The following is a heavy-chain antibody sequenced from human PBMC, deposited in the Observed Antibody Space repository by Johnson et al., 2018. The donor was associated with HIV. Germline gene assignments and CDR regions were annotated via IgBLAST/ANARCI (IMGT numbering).Heavy chain of an antibody. CDR3: ARDLGPSSIAARVI. CDR2: IKQDGSEK. D-gene: IGHD6-6*01. Sequence: VQLVESGGGLVQPGGSLRLSCAASGFTFSSYWMSWVRQAPGKGLEWVANIKQDGSEKYYVDSVKGRFTISRDNAKNSLYLQMNSLRAEDTAVYYCARDLGPSSIAARVIWGQGTMVTVSS. V-gene: IGHV3-7*05. CDR1: GFTFSSYW. J-gene: IGHJ3*02.